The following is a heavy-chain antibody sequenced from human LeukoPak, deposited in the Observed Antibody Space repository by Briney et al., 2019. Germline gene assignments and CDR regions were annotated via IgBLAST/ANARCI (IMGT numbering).Heavy chain of an antibody. V-gene: IGHV3-21*04. CDR2: ISSRNYI. J-gene: IGHJ3*02. D-gene: IGHD3-16*02. CDR3: ARVSILNLGELSEAFDM. CDR1: GFTFSSYT. Sequence: PGGSLRLSCAASGFTFSSYTMSWVRQAPGKGLEWVSSISSRNYIFNANSVKGRFIVSRDNAQNSLYLQMNSLRAEDTAVYFCARVSILNLGELSEAFDMWGQGTMDTVSS.